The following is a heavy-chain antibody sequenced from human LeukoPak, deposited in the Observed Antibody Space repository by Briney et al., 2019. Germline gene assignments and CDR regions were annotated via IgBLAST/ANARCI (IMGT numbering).Heavy chain of an antibody. D-gene: IGHD2-2*01. CDR2: VNPSSGGP. CDR1: GYSFTGHY. CDR3: ARDSEYQLLQNYFDA. J-gene: IGHJ5*02. V-gene: IGHV1-2*02. Sequence: GASVKVSCKASGYSFTGHYIHWVRQAPGQGLEWIGWVNPSSGGPDYAQKFKGRVTVTRDTSISTAYMELSSLTADDTAVYYYARDSEYQLLQNYFDAWGQGTLVIVSS.